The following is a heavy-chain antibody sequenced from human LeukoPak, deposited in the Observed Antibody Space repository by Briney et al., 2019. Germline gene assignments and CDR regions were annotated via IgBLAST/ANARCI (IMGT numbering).Heavy chain of an antibody. CDR3: ARDLSGSLYFDY. CDR1: GASISSYY. CDR2: LYISGST. D-gene: IGHD3-10*01. J-gene: IGHJ4*02. V-gene: IGHV4-4*07. Sequence: SETLSLTCTVSGASISSYYYNWIRQTAGRGLEWIGRLYISGSTDYDPSLKSRVTISVDRSTNQFSLNLRSVTAADTAVYFCARDLSGSLYFDYWGQGVLVTVSS.